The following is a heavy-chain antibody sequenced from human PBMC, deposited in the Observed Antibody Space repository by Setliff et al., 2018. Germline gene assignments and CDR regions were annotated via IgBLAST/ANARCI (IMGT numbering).Heavy chain of an antibody. V-gene: IGHV3-23*01. Sequence: PGGSLRLSCAASVSVFSRFDMSWVRQAPGKGLEWVSAISGSGGNKYYADSVKGRFTISRDNSKNTLYLQMNSLRAEDTAVYYCAKVAHGGRLVCPSDVWGQGTTVTVSS. J-gene: IGHJ6*02. D-gene: IGHD3-9*01. CDR3: AKVAHGGRLVCPSDV. CDR2: ISGSGGNK. CDR1: VSVFSRFD.